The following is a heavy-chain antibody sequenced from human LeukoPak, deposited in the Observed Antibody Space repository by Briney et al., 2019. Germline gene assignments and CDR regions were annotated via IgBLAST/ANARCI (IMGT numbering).Heavy chain of an antibody. CDR3: AKDYYGSGSYLDY. D-gene: IGHD3-10*01. V-gene: IGHV3-23*01. J-gene: IGHJ4*02. CDR2: ISGSGGST. CDR1: GFTFSSYG. Sequence: GGSLRLSCAASGFTFSSYGMSWVRQAPGKGLEWVSAISGSGGSTYYADSVKGRFTISRDNSKSTLYLQMNSLRAEDTAVYYCAKDYYGSGSYLDYWGQGTLVTVSS.